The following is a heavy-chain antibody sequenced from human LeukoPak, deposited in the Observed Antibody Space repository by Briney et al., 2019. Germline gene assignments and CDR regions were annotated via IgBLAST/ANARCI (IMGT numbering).Heavy chain of an antibody. J-gene: IGHJ6*03. D-gene: IGHD3-10*01. CDR1: GGSISSYY. Sequence: SETLSLTCTVSGGSISSYYWSWIRQPAGKGLEWIGRIYTSGSTSYNPSLKSRVTMSVDTSKNQFSLKLSSVTAADTAVYYCARDSYGSGSDGEDVGSNYYYYYMDVWGKGTTVTVSS. CDR3: ARDSYGSGSDGEDVGSNYYYYYMDV. V-gene: IGHV4-4*07. CDR2: IYTSGST.